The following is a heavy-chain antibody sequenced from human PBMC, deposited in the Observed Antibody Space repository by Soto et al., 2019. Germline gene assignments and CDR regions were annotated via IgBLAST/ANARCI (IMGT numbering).Heavy chain of an antibody. Sequence: SETLSLTCAVSGGSISSSNWWSWVRQPPGKGLEWIGEIYHSGSTNYNPSLKSRVTISVDKSKNQFSLKLSSVTAADTAVYYCARTNYYDSSGYYYLHYWGQGTLVTVSS. CDR3: ARTNYYDSSGYYYLHY. V-gene: IGHV4-4*02. CDR1: GGSISSSNW. D-gene: IGHD3-22*01. CDR2: IYHSGST. J-gene: IGHJ4*02.